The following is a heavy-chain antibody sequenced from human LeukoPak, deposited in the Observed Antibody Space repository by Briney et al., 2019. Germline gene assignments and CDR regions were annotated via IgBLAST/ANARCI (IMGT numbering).Heavy chain of an antibody. CDR3: ARDRGTWNDDGFDY. CDR2: IHYSGST. J-gene: IGHJ4*02. CDR1: GGSISTYY. V-gene: IGHV4-59*12. Sequence: PSETLSLTCTVSGGSISTYYWSWVRQSPGKGLEWVGHIHYSGSTNYNPSLKSRVAMSVDTSKNQFSLNRSAVTAADTAVYYCARDRGTWNDDGFDYWGQGTLVTVSS. D-gene: IGHD1-1*01.